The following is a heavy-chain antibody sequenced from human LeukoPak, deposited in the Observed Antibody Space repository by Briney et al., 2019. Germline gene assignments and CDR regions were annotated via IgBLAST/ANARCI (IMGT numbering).Heavy chain of an antibody. V-gene: IGHV3-23*01. J-gene: IGHJ6*02. CDR1: GFTFSSYA. CDR3: AKDLNGYSSSSYYCYYGMDV. D-gene: IGHD6-6*01. CDR2: ISGSGGST. Sequence: PGGSLRLSCAASGFTFSSYAMSWVRQAPGKGLEWVSAISGSGGSTYYADSVKGRFTISRDNSKNTLYLQMNSLRAEDTAVYYCAKDLNGYSSSSYYCYYGMDVWGQGTTVTVSS.